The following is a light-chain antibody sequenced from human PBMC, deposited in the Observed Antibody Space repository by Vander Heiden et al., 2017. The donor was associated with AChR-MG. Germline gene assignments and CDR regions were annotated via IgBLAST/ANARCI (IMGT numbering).Light chain of an antibody. Sequence: NFVLTQPHSVSESPGKTVTIPFTRSGGSIASNYVQWYQQRPGSAPTTVIFEDNHRPSGVPDRFSGSIDSSSNSASIIISGLKTEDEDDYYCQSYDDTNHGVFGGGTKLTVL. CDR1: GGSIASNY. CDR3: QSYDDTNHGV. CDR2: EDN. V-gene: IGLV6-57*03. J-gene: IGLJ2*01.